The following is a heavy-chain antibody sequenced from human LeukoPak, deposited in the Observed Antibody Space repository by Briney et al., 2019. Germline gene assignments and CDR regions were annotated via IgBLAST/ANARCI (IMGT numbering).Heavy chain of an antibody. CDR2: INSKRGVT. CDR1: GYTFTGYY. V-gene: IGHV1-2*02. D-gene: IGHD4-17*01. J-gene: IGHJ3*01. Sequence: ASVKVSCKASGYTFTGYYMHWVRQAPGQGLEWMGWINSKRGVTTYAQKFQGRVTMTRDTSITTAYMELTRLRSDDTTIYYCARERNYGDYGNAFDVWGQGTKVTVSS. CDR3: ARERNYGDYGNAFDV.